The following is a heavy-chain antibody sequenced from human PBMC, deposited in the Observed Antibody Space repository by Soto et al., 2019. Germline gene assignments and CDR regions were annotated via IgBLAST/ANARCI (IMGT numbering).Heavy chain of an antibody. J-gene: IGHJ5*02. V-gene: IGHV4-59*08. D-gene: IGHD2-21*02. CDR3: ASSLAYCGGDCYSWFDP. CDR2: IYYSGST. Sequence: SETLSLTCTVSGGSISSYYWSWIRQPPGKGLEWIGYIYYSGSTNYNPSLKSRVTISVDTSKNQFSVKLSSVTAADTAVYYCASSLAYCGGDCYSWFDPWGQGTLVTVSS. CDR1: GGSISSYY.